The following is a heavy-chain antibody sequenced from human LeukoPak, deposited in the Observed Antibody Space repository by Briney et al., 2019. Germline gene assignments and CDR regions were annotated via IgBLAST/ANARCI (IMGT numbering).Heavy chain of an antibody. CDR1: GGSIHSSSYH. CDR3: ARTHLYYGMDV. J-gene: IGHJ6*02. Sequence: SETLPLTCSVSGGSIHSSSYHWGWIRQPPGKGLDWIGSIFYSGSTNYNPSLKSRVRISVDTSKNQFSLKLTSVTAADTAVYYCARTHLYYGMDVWGQGTTVTVSS. V-gene: IGHV4-39*01. CDR2: IFYSGST.